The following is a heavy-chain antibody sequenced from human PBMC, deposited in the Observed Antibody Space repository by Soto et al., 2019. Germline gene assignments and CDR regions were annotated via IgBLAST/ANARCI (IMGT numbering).Heavy chain of an antibody. CDR3: AKYPLARRWGGQNGFAP. V-gene: IGHV3-23*01. Sequence: GGSLRLSCAASGFTFSSYAMSWVRQAPGKGLEWVSAISGSGGSTYYADSVKGRFTISRDNSKNTLYLQMNSLRAEDTAVYYSAKYPLARRWGGQNGFAPWGQGTQVPVSS. CDR1: GFTFSSYA. J-gene: IGHJ5*02. D-gene: IGHD6-6*01. CDR2: ISGSGGST.